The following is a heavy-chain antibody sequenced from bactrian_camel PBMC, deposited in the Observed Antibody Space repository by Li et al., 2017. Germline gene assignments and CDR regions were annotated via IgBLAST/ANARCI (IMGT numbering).Heavy chain of an antibody. J-gene: IGHJ6*01. Sequence: VQLVESGGVLVQPGVSLRLSCAASGSTYSRYCMGWFRQPPGKEREGVASMDRAGRMWYADSVKGRFTVSQDNAKNTLYLQLNSLKPEDTAGYYCAPEASFTAGVARWVTGARGPRSPSP. CDR1: GSTYSRYC. D-gene: IGHD7*01. CDR2: MDRAGRM. CDR3: APEASFTAGVARWVT. V-gene: IGHV3S31*01.